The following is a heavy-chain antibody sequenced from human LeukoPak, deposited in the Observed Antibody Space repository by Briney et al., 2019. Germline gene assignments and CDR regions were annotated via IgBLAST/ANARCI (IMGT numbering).Heavy chain of an antibody. CDR1: GYTFSSYD. V-gene: IGHV1-8*01. D-gene: IGHD4-17*01. Sequence: ASVKVSCKASGYTFSSYDINWVRQATGQGLEWMGWMNPNSGNTDYAQRFQGRVTMTRNTSVSTAYMELSSLRSEDTAVYYCARGDFGDYFLDYWGQGTLVTVSS. J-gene: IGHJ4*02. CDR2: MNPNSGNT. CDR3: ARGDFGDYFLDY.